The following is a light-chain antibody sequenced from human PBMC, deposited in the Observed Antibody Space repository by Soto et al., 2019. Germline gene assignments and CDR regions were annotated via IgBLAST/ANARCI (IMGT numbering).Light chain of an antibody. V-gene: IGKV3-15*01. J-gene: IGKJ5*01. Sequence: EIVMSQSPGTLSLSPGERATLSCRASQSVSSKLAWYQQKPGQAPRLLIYGASTRATGIPDRFSGSGSGTEFTLTISRLQSEDFAVYYCQKYNNWPPITFGQGTRLEIK. CDR2: GAS. CDR3: QKYNNWPPIT. CDR1: QSVSSK.